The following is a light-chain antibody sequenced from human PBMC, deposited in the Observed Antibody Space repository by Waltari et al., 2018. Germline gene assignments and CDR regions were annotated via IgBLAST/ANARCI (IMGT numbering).Light chain of an antibody. Sequence: QSVLTQPPSVSGAPGQRVTISCTGSSSNIGAGYDVHWYQQLPGSAPKLLIYATIDRPSGVPDRFAGTKSGTSASLAITGLQAEDEADYYCQSYDRSLSVRVFGGGTKLTVL. V-gene: IGLV1-40*01. CDR3: QSYDRSLSVRV. J-gene: IGLJ2*01. CDR1: SSNIGAGYD. CDR2: ATI.